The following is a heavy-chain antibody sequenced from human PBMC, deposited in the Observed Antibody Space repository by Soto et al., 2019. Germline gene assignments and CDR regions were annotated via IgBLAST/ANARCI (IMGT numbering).Heavy chain of an antibody. CDR1: GGSISSGGYY. J-gene: IGHJ4*02. V-gene: IGHV4-31*03. Sequence: PSETLSLTCTVSGGSISSGGYYWSWIRQHPGKGLEWIGYIYYSGSTYYNPSLKSRVTISVDTSKNQFSLKLSSVTAADTAVYYCARVLYCGGDCYPHFDYWGQGTLVTVSS. D-gene: IGHD2-21*01. CDR2: IYYSGST. CDR3: ARVLYCGGDCYPHFDY.